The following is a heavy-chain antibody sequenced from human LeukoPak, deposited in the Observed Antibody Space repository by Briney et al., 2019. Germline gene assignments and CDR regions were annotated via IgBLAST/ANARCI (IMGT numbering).Heavy chain of an antibody. D-gene: IGHD3-22*01. V-gene: IGHV4-59*12. CDR3: ARENYYYDSSGYYPNFDY. CDR2: IYYSGST. Sequence: PSETLSLTCTVSGGSISSYYWSWIRQPPGKGLEWIGYIYYSGSTNYNPSLKSRVTISVDTSKNQFSLKLSSVTAADTAVYYCARENYYYDSSGYYPNFDYWGQGTLVTVSS. J-gene: IGHJ4*02. CDR1: GGSISSYY.